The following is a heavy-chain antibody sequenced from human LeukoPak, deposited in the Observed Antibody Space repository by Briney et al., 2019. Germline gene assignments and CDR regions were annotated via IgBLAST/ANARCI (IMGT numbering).Heavy chain of an antibody. D-gene: IGHD3-10*01. V-gene: IGHV1-2*04. CDR2: INPNSGGT. CDR3: AREYSYGSGKPEPLDY. Sequence: GASVKVSCKASGYTFTAGYYIHWVRQAPGQGLEWMGWINPNSGGTNYAQKFQGWVTMTRDTSISTAYMELNRLISDDTAVYYCAREYSYGSGKPEPLDYWGQGTLVTVSS. CDR1: GYTFTAGYY. J-gene: IGHJ4*02.